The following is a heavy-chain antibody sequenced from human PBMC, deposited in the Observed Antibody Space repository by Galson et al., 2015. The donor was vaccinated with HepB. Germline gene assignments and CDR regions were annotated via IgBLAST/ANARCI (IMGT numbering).Heavy chain of an antibody. CDR2: ISYDGSNK. Sequence: SLRLSCAASGFTFSSYGMHWVRQAPGKGLEWVAVISYDGSNKYYADSVKGRFTISRDNSKNTLYLQMNSLRAEDTAVYYCAKAVTKTTVTDGCDYWGQGTLVNVSS. D-gene: IGHD4-11*01. CDR1: GFTFSSYG. CDR3: AKAVTKTTVTDGCDY. J-gene: IGHJ4*02. V-gene: IGHV3-30*18.